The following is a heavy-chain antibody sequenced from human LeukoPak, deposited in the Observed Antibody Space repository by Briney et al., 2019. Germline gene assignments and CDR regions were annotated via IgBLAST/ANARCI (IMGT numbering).Heavy chain of an antibody. CDR2: MSAYNGNT. CDR3: ARVDCSSTSCYYYYGMDV. Sequence: ASVKVSCTASGYTFTSYGISWVRQAPGQGLEWMGWMSAYNGNTNYAQKLQGRVTMTTDTSTSTAYMELRSLRSDDTAVYYCARVDCSSTSCYYYYGMDVWGQGTTVTVSS. D-gene: IGHD2-2*01. CDR1: GYTFTSYG. V-gene: IGHV1-18*01. J-gene: IGHJ6*02.